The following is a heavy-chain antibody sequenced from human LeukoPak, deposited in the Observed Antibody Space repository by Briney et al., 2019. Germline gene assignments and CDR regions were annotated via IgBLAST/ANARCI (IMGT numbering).Heavy chain of an antibody. D-gene: IGHD3-10*01. CDR3: AKAELYGSGSYYSHYFDY. CDR1: GFTFSNYA. CDR2: ISGSGGST. V-gene: IGHV3-23*01. J-gene: IGHJ4*02. Sequence: GGSLRLSCAASGFTFSNYAMSWVRQAPGKGLEWVSAISGSGGSTYYADSVKGRFTISRDNSKNTLYLQMNSLRAEDTAVYYCAKAELYGSGSYYSHYFDYWGQGTLVTVSS.